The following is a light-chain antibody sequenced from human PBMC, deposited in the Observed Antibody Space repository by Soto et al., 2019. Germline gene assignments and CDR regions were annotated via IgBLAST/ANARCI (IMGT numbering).Light chain of an antibody. CDR2: DVT. CDR1: SSDVGVSRS. Sequence: QSVLTQPRSVSGSPGQSVTISCTGTSSDVGVSRSVSWYQQHPGKAPKLIISDVTKRPSGVPYRFSGSKSGNTASLTISGLQAADEADYDCCSYEGRLFFGAGTKGTAL. J-gene: IGLJ1*01. CDR3: CSYEGRLF. V-gene: IGLV2-11*01.